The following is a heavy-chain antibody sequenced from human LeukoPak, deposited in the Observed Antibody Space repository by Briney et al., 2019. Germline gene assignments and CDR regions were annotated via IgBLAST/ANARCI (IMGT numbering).Heavy chain of an antibody. V-gene: IGHV3-74*01. D-gene: IGHD3-9*01. CDR3: ARDSGALTGTHYYYYGMDV. CDR1: GFTFSSYW. Sequence: GGSLRLSCAASGFTFSSYWMHWVRQAPGKGVEWVARVRGDGGTTSYADSVKGRFTISRDNAKNTLYLQMNSLRAEGTAVYYCARDSGALTGTHYYYYGMDVWGQGTTVTVSS. J-gene: IGHJ6*02. CDR2: VRGDGGTT.